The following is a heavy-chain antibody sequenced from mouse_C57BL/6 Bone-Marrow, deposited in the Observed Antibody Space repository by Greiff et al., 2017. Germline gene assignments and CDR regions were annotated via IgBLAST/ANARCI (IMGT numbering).Heavy chain of an antibody. CDR2: IDPETGGT. J-gene: IGHJ2*01. CDR1: GYTFTDYE. CDR3: TRDLLWSPFDY. V-gene: IGHV1-15*01. D-gene: IGHD2-1*01. Sequence: QVQLQQSGAELVRPGASVTLSCKASGYTFTDYEMHWVKQTPVHGLEWIGAIDPETGGTAYNQKFKGKAILTADKSSSTAYMELRSLTSEDSAVYYCTRDLLWSPFDYSGQGTTLTVSS.